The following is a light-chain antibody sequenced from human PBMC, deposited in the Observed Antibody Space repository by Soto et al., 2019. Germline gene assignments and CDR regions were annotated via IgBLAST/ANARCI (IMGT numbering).Light chain of an antibody. CDR3: QQSYGTAIT. CDR2: AAS. CDR1: QSISSY. V-gene: IGKV1-39*01. Sequence: EIQMTQTPSSLSASVGDRVTITCRASQSISSYLNWYQQKPGKAPKLLIYAASSLQSGVPSRFSGSGSGTDFTLTISSLQPEDFATYYCQQSYGTAITFGQGTLLEIK. J-gene: IGKJ5*01.